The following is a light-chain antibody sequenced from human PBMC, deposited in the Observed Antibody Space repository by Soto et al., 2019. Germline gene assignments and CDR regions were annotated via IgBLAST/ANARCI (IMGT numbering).Light chain of an antibody. CDR2: QTS. V-gene: IGKV3-11*01. J-gene: IGKJ1*01. Sequence: EIVLTQSPATLSSFPGDRVTLSCRASQYINTRLAWYQHRPGQAPRLLIYQTSLRAAGIPARFSASGSGTDFTPTITDVQPEDFALYYCHQRQSWPRTFGQGT. CDR3: HQRQSWPRT. CDR1: QYINTR.